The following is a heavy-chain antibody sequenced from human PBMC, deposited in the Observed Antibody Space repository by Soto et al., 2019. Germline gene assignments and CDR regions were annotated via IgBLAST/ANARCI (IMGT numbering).Heavy chain of an antibody. J-gene: IGHJ4*02. CDR3: VRHGNGTTYYFDD. CDR1: GYSFTSYW. V-gene: IGHV5-51*01. D-gene: IGHD1-26*01. Sequence: GESLKISCKGSGYSFTSYWIGWVRQVPGKGLEWMGIIYPGDSDTRYSPSFQGQVTISADKSISTAYLQLRSLEASDNAKYYCVRHGNGTTYYFDDWGQGILVTVSS. CDR2: IYPGDSDT.